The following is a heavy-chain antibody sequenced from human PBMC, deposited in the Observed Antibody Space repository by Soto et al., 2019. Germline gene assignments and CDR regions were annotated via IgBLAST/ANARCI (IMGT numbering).Heavy chain of an antibody. Sequence: SETLSLTCTVSGGSSSSGGYSWSWIRQPPGKGLEWIGYIYQSGSTYYNPSLKSRVTISVDRSKNQFSLKLSSVTAADTAVYYCARIHYSIYFDYWGQGTLVTVSS. D-gene: IGHD4-4*01. CDR2: IYQSGST. V-gene: IGHV4-30-2*01. CDR3: ARIHYSIYFDY. J-gene: IGHJ4*02. CDR1: GGSSSSGGYS.